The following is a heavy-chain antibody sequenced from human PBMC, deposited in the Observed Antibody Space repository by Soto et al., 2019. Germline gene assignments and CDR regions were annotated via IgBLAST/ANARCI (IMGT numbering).Heavy chain of an antibody. D-gene: IGHD5-12*01. CDR3: ARLTHGYNYYYFDY. CDR1: GFTFSSYD. Sequence: GGSLRLSCAASGFTFSSYDMHWVRQATGKGLEWVSAIGTAGDTYYPGSVKGRFTISRENAKNSLYLQMNSLRAEDTAVYYCARLTHGYNYYYFDYWGQGTLVTVSS. V-gene: IGHV3-13*01. J-gene: IGHJ4*02. CDR2: IGTAGDT.